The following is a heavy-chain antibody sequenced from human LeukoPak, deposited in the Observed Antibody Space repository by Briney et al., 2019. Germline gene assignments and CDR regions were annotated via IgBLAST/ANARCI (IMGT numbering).Heavy chain of an antibody. CDR1: GYTFTSYG. J-gene: IGHJ4*02. Sequence: ASVKVSCKASGYTFTSYGISWVRQAPGQGLEWMGWISAYNGNTNYAQKFQGRVTMTRDTSISTAYMELSRLRSDDTAVYYCARAAGEAGDYWGQGTLVTVSS. D-gene: IGHD6-13*01. CDR2: ISAYNGNT. CDR3: ARAAGEAGDY. V-gene: IGHV1-18*01.